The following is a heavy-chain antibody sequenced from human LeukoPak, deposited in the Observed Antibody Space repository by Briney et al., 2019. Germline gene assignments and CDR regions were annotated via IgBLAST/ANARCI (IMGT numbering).Heavy chain of an antibody. CDR2: IYPGDSDT. D-gene: IGHD3-22*01. CDR1: GYSFTSYC. CDR3: ARESYSGYSNY. V-gene: IGHV5-51*01. J-gene: IGHJ4*02. Sequence: PGESLKISCKGSGYSFTSYCIGWVRQIPGKGLEWMGIIYPGDSDTRYSPSFQGQVTISADKYISTAYLKWSSLKASDTAMYYCARESYSGYSNYWGQGTLVTVSS.